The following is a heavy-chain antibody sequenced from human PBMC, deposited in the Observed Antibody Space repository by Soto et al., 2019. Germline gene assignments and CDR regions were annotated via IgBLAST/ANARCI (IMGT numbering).Heavy chain of an antibody. V-gene: IGHV3-9*01. J-gene: IGHJ6*03. CDR2: ISWNSGSI. Sequence: GGSLRLSCAASGFTFDDYAMHWVRQAPGKGLEWVSGISWNSGSIGYADSVKGRFTISRDNAKNSLYLQMNSLRAEDTALYYCAKDKALWFGELSARYYYYYMDVWGKGTTVTVSS. D-gene: IGHD3-10*01. CDR1: GFTFDDYA. CDR3: AKDKALWFGELSARYYYYYMDV.